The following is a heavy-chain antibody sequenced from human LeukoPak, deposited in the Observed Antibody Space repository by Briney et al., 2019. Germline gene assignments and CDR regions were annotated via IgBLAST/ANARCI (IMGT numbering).Heavy chain of an antibody. V-gene: IGHV4-59*01. J-gene: IGHJ5*02. CDR2: IYYSGST. CDR3: ARGTLYSSSWLNWFDP. CDR1: GGSSTRYF. Sequence: SETLSLTCTVSGGSSTRYFWNWIRQPPGKGLEWIGYIYYSGSTNYNPSLKSRVSISVDTSKNQFSLKLSSVTAADTAVYYCARGTLYSSSWLNWFDPWGQGTLVTVSS. D-gene: IGHD6-13*01.